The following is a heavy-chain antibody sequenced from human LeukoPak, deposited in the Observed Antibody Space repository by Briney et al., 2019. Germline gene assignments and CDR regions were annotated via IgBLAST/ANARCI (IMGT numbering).Heavy chain of an antibody. V-gene: IGHV4-38-2*02. Sequence: SETLSLTCTVSGYSISSGYYWGWIRQPPGKGLEWIGSIYHSGSTYYNPSLKSRVTISVNTSKNQFPLKLSSVTAADTAVYYCASWIDYWGQGTLVTVSS. D-gene: IGHD1-1*01. CDR1: GYSISSGYY. CDR2: IYHSGST. CDR3: ASWIDY. J-gene: IGHJ4*02.